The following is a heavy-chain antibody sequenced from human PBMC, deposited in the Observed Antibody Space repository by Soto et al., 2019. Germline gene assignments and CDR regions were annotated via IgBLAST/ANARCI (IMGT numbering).Heavy chain of an antibody. CDR1: GFTFSSYW. CDR3: ARGAMGNYYNDY. D-gene: IGHD3-10*01. V-gene: IGHV3-74*01. J-gene: IGHJ4*02. CDR2: IKGDGIST. Sequence: EVQLVESGGGLVQSGGSLRLSCAASGFTFSSYWMHWVRQAPGKGLVWVSRIKGDGISTIYADSVKGRFTISRDNAKDTVFLQMNGLSADDTAVYYCARGAMGNYYNDYWGQGTLVTVSS.